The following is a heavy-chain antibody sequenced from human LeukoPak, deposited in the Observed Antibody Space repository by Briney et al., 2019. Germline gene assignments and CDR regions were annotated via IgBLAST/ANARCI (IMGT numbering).Heavy chain of an antibody. Sequence: GGSLRLSCAASGSTFSSYWMHWVRQAPGKGLVWVSRINSDGSSTSYADSVKGRFTISRDNSKNTLYLLMNSLRAEDTAVYYCARPDPPLILEWPAPYFDYWGQGTLVTVSS. CDR1: GSTFSSYW. CDR2: INSDGSST. V-gene: IGHV3-74*01. D-gene: IGHD3-3*01. CDR3: ARPDPPLILEWPAPYFDY. J-gene: IGHJ4*02.